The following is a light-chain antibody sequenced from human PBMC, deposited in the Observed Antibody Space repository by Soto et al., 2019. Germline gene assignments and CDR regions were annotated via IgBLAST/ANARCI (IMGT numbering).Light chain of an antibody. CDR2: RNN. V-gene: IGLV1-47*01. Sequence: QSVLTQPPSASGTPGQRVTISCSGSSSNIGSNYVYWYQQLPGTAPKLLIYRNNQRPSGVPDRFSGSKSGTSASLAIRGLRSEDEADYYCSSYAGSDTFVVFGGGTQLTVL. J-gene: IGLJ2*01. CDR3: SSYAGSDTFVV. CDR1: SSNIGSNY.